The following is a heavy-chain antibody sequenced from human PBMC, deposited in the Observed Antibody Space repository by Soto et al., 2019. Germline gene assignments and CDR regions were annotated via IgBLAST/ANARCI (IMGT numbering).Heavy chain of an antibody. Sequence: GGSLRLSCAASGFTFSSYGMHWVRQAPGKGLEWMAVISYDGSTKYYADSVKGRFTISRDNSKNTLYLQMNSLRAEDTAVYYCARLETGPNYDILTGYYGIGYWGQGTLVTVSS. CDR1: GFTFSSYG. V-gene: IGHV3-30*03. D-gene: IGHD3-9*01. J-gene: IGHJ4*02. CDR2: ISYDGSTK. CDR3: ARLETGPNYDILTGYYGIGY.